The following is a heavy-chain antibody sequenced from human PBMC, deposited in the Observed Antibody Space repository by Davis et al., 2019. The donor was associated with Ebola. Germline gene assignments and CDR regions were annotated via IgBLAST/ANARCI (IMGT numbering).Heavy chain of an antibody. Sequence: ASVKVSCKASGYTFTSYYMHWVRQAPGQGLEWMGIINPSGGSTSYAQKFQGRVTMTRDTSASTAYMELSSLRSEDTAVYYCARAASSSPKYNWFDPWGQGTLVTVSS. CDR3: ARAASSSPKYNWFDP. D-gene: IGHD6-6*01. J-gene: IGHJ5*02. CDR1: GYTFTSYY. V-gene: IGHV1-46*01. CDR2: INPSGGST.